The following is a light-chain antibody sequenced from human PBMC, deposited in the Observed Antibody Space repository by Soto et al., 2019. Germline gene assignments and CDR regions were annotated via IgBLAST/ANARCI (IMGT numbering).Light chain of an antibody. J-gene: IGKJ2*01. CDR1: QSVSTY. CDR3: QQRSSWPT. CDR2: DAS. V-gene: IGKV3-11*01. Sequence: EIVLTQSPATLSLSPGERATLSCRASQSVSTYLAWHQQKPGQAPRLLIYDASNRATGIPARFSGSGSGTDFTLTISSLEPDDFAVYYCQQRSSWPTFGQGTKLEIK.